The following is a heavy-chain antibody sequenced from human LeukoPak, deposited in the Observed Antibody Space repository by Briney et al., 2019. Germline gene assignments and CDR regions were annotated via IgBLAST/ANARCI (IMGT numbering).Heavy chain of an antibody. J-gene: IGHJ4*02. CDR3: ARDCNRTYCYDY. D-gene: IGHD2/OR15-2a*01. CDR1: GFTFSTYN. CDR2: ITSTSSYM. Sequence: GGSLRLSCAASGFTFSTYNMNWVRQAPGKGLEWVSSITSTSSYMYYADSVKGRFTISRDNAQNSLYLHMSSLRAEDTAVYYCARDCNRTYCYDYWGQGTLVTVSS. V-gene: IGHV3-21*01.